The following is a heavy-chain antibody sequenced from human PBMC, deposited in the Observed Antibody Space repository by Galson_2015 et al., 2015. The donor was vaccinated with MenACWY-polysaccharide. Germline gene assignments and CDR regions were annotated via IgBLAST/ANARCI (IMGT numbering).Heavy chain of an antibody. D-gene: IGHD6-13*01. Sequence: SLRLSCAASGFTFSTYRMTWVRQAPGKGLEWVSYINGGSSTIYYADSVKDRFTISRDNAKNSLYLQMNSLRDDDTAVYYCARDSGIAGADDYWGQGTLVTVSS. V-gene: IGHV3-48*02. CDR2: INGGSSTI. J-gene: IGHJ4*02. CDR3: ARDSGIAGADDY. CDR1: GFTFSTYR.